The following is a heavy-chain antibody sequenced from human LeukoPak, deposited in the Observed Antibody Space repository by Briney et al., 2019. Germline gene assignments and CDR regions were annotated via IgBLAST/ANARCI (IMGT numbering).Heavy chain of an antibody. CDR1: GFTFSSYA. CDR2: TYTGGNS. CDR3: ARGGRGSAAVVAPRAFDI. J-gene: IGHJ3*02. D-gene: IGHD3-22*01. V-gene: IGHV3-53*01. Sequence: GGSLRLSCAASGFTFSSYAMSWVRQAPGKGLEWVSVTYTGGNSYYTDSVKGRFIISRDISKNTLYLQMNSLRAEDSALYYCARGGRGSAAVVAPRAFDIWGQGTMVTVSS.